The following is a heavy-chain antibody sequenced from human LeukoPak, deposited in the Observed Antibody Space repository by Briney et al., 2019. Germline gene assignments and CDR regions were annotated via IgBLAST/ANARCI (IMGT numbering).Heavy chain of an antibody. CDR2: INHSGST. J-gene: IGHJ4*02. CDR1: GGSFSGYY. V-gene: IGHV4-34*01. Sequence: SETLPLTCAVYGGSFSGYYWSWIRQPPGKGLEGIGEINHSGSTNYNPSLKSRVTISVDTSKNQFSLKMSSVTAADTAVYYCARGLMRSGYNYWGQGTLVTVSS. D-gene: IGHD3-22*01. CDR3: ARGLMRSGYNY.